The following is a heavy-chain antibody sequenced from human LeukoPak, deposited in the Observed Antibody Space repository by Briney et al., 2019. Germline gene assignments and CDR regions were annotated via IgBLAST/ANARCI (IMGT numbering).Heavy chain of an antibody. CDR2: IIPGFDTT. J-gene: IGHJ4*02. D-gene: IGHD3-3*01. CDR3: AREDTVFGVAH. V-gene: IGHV1-69*13. Sequence: ASVKVSCKASGGTFSNYYTITWVRQAPGQGLEWVGGIIPGFDTTSYAQKYQGRLTITADQSTSTSNMEISSLTSEDTAVYYCAREDTVFGVAHWGQGTLVTVSS. CDR1: GGTFSNYYT.